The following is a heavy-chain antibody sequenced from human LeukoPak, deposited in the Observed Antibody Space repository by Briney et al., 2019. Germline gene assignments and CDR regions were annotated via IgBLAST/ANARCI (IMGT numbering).Heavy chain of an antibody. D-gene: IGHD3-22*01. CDR3: AKDRRVLNYYDSSGYPDS. CDR1: GFTFSSYA. Sequence: PGGSLGLSCAASGFTFSSYAMSWVRQAPGKGLEWVSTISGSGGSTYYADSVKGRFTISRDNSKNTLSLQVISLRAEDTAVYYCAKDRRVLNYYDSSGYPDSWGQGTLVTVSS. J-gene: IGHJ4*02. V-gene: IGHV3-23*01. CDR2: ISGSGGST.